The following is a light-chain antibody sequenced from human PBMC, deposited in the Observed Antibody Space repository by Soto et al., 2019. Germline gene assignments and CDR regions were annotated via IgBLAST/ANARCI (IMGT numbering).Light chain of an antibody. CDR3: SSYTSSSLSLV. Sequence: QSALTQPPSVSGSPGQSVTISCTGTSSDVGSYNRVSWYQQPPGTAPKLMIYEVTNRPSGVPARFSGSKSGNTASLTISGLQAEEEADYYCSSYTSSSLSLVFGGGTKLTVL. CDR2: EVT. CDR1: SSDVGSYNR. J-gene: IGLJ2*01. V-gene: IGLV2-18*02.